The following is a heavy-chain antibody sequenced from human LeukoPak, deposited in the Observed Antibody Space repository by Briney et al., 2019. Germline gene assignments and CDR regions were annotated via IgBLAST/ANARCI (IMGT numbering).Heavy chain of an antibody. J-gene: IGHJ4*02. CDR1: GFTFSSYA. CDR2: ISGSGGST. D-gene: IGHD5-12*01. Sequence: GGSLRLSCAASGFTFSSYAMSWVRQAPGKGLEWVSAISGSGGSTYYADSVKGRFTISRDNSMNTLYLQMNSLRAEDTAVYYCAKDEGYSGYDPIPFDYWGQGTLVTVSS. CDR3: AKDEGYSGYDPIPFDY. V-gene: IGHV3-23*01.